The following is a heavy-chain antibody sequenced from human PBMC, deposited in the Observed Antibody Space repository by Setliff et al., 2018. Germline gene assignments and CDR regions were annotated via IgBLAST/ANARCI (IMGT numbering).Heavy chain of an antibody. CDR3: ARVSEAAAAGFDY. Sequence: ASVKVSCKTSGYTFTDFGLSWVQQAPGQGLEWMGWIGVSNDNTDYAQKLQGRVTMTTDTSTSTAYMELRSLRSDDTAVYYCARVSEAAAAGFDYWGQGTLVTVSS. J-gene: IGHJ4*02. CDR1: GYTFTDFG. D-gene: IGHD6-13*01. V-gene: IGHV1-18*04. CDR2: IGVSNDNT.